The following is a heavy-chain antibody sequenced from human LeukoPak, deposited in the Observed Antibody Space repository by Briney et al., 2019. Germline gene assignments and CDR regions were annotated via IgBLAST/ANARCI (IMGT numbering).Heavy chain of an antibody. J-gene: IGHJ4*02. CDR3: ARISYDYVWGSYRYSYDY. V-gene: IGHV3-21*01. D-gene: IGHD3-16*02. CDR1: GFTFSSYC. CDR2: ISSSGVYI. Sequence: GGSLRLSCAASGFTFSSYCMNWVRQAPGKGLEWVSSISSSGVYIYYADSLKGRFTISRDNAKDSLYLQMNSLRAEDTAVYYCARISYDYVWGSYRYSYDYWGQGTLVTVSS.